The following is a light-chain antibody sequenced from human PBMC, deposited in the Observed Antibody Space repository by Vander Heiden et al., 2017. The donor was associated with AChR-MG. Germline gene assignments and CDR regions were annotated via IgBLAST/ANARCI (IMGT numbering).Light chain of an antibody. CDR3: QHSYSTPFT. Sequence: DIQMTQSPSSLSASVRDRVTITCRASQSISSYLNWYQQKPGKAPKLLIYAASSLQSGVPSRFSGSGSGTDFTLTISSLQPEDFATYYCQHSYSTPFTFGPGTKVDIQ. CDR2: AAS. J-gene: IGKJ3*01. V-gene: IGKV1-39*01. CDR1: QSISSY.